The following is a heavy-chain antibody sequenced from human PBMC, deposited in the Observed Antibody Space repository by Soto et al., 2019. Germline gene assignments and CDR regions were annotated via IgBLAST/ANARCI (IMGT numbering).Heavy chain of an antibody. CDR2: IYPSDSDT. CDR3: ARGGVSTRTFDY. D-gene: IGHD3-3*01. J-gene: IGHJ4*02. CDR1: GYNFAGYW. Sequence: ESLKISCKGSGYNFAGYWIAWVRQMPGKGLELMGIIYPSDSDTRYRPSFQGQVTIPADKSISSAYLQWSSLRASDTAMYYCARGGVSTRTFDYWGQGTPVTVS. V-gene: IGHV5-51*01.